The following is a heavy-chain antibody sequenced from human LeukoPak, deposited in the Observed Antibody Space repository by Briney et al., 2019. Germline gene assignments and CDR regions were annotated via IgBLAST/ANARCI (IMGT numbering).Heavy chain of an antibody. CDR3: ARGSFMTTVVTS. V-gene: IGHV1-69*05. CDR2: IIPIFGTA. Sequence: GASVKVSCKASGYSLIAYYMHWVRQAPGQGLEWMGGIIPIFGTANYAQKFQGRVTITTDESTSTAYMELSSLRSEDTAVYYCARGSFMTTVVTSWGQGTLVTVSS. D-gene: IGHD4-23*01. J-gene: IGHJ5*02. CDR1: GYSLIAYY.